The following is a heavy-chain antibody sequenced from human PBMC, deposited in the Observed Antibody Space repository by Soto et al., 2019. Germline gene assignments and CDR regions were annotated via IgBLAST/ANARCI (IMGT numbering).Heavy chain of an antibody. CDR1: GFTFSAYY. J-gene: IGHJ4*02. CDR2: ISSSGSTI. CDR3: ASYYDYIWGSYRQIDY. Sequence: QVQLVESGGGLVKPGGSLRLSCAASGFTFSAYYMSWIRQAPGKGLEWVSYISSSGSTIYYADSVKGRFTISRDNAKNSLYLQMNSLRAEDTAVYYCASYYDYIWGSYRQIDYWGQGTLVTVSS. D-gene: IGHD3-16*02. V-gene: IGHV3-11*01.